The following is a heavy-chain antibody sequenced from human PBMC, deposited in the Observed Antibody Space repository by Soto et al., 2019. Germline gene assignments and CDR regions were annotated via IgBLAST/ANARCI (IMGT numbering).Heavy chain of an antibody. CDR2: VSGYNRNT. CDR1: GYAFTNYG. Sequence: QVQLVQSGVEVKMPGASVKLSCKAYGYAFTNYGVTWVRQVSGQGLEWIGWVSGYNRNTNHAQKLEDRVIMTTDTSTNTAHMELRSTGSEDPGIYYGARERQWEPLMNWGRGTLLSVSP. J-gene: IGHJ4*02. CDR3: ARERQWEPLMN. V-gene: IGHV1-18*01. D-gene: IGHD1-26*01.